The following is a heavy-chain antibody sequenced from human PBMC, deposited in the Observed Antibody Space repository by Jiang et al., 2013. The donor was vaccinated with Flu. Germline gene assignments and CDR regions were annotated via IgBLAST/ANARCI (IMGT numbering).Heavy chain of an antibody. CDR1: GFSFSYYG. CDR3: ATLRGSTYDTYLVDF. V-gene: IGHV3-30*02. Sequence: QLVESGGGVVQPGGSLKLSRAASGFSFSYYGMHWVRQAPGKGLEWVASLWHDGSNQYYGDSVKGRFTISRDNSKSTLYLQMNSLRRDDTAVYFCATLRGSTYDTYLVDFWGQGTLVSVSS. CDR2: LWHDGSNQ. D-gene: IGHD3-9*01. J-gene: IGHJ4*02.